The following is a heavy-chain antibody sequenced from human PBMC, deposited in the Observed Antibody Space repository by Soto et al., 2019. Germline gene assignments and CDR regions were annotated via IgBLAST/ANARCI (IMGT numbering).Heavy chain of an antibody. CDR1: GFTFSSYA. D-gene: IGHD4-17*01. Sequence: EVQLLESGGGLVQPGGSLRLSCAASGFTFSSYAMSWVRQAPGKGLEWVSAISGSGGSTYYADSVKGRFTISRDNSKNTLYLQMNSLRAEDTAVYYCAKDPATTVLTWYYYGMDVWGQGTTVTVSS. V-gene: IGHV3-23*01. CDR3: AKDPATTVLTWYYYGMDV. CDR2: ISGSGGST. J-gene: IGHJ6*02.